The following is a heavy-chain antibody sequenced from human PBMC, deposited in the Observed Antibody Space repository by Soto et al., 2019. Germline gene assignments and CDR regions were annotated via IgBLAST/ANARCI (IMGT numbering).Heavy chain of an antibody. J-gene: IGHJ4*02. CDR2: ISSSSSYI. Sequence: GGSLRLXCSASGFTFSSYSMSWVRQAPGKGLEWVSSISSSSSYIYYADSVKGRFTISRDNAKNSLYLQMNPLRAEHPLFYSCARDYYDIPFFASWAQGPLVPVPS. V-gene: IGHV3-21*01. CDR3: ARDYYDIPFFAS. CDR1: GFTFSSYS. D-gene: IGHD3-22*01.